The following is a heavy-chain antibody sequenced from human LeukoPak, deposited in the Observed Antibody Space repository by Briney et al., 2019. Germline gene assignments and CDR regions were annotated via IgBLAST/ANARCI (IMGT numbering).Heavy chain of an antibody. CDR2: ISSSSSTI. Sequence: GGSLRLSCAAPGFTFSSYSMNSVRQAPGKGLGWVSYISSSSSTIYYADSVKGRFTISRDNAKNSLYLQMNSLRAEDTAVYYFARGYYDFWSCYYTDFDYWGQGTLVTVSS. V-gene: IGHV3-48*01. D-gene: IGHD3-3*01. CDR1: GFTFSSYS. J-gene: IGHJ4*02. CDR3: ARGYYDFWSCYYTDFDY.